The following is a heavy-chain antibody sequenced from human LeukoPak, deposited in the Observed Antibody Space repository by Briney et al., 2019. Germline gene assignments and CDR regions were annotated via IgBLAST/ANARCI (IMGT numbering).Heavy chain of an antibody. Sequence: ASVKVSCKASGYTFTSYGINWVRQAPGQGLEWMGWISAYNGDTNYAQKLQGRVTMTTDTSTSTAYMELRSLRSDDTAVYYCARGEALRYFDWLSRFDYWGQGTLVTVSS. CDR1: GYTFTSYG. J-gene: IGHJ4*02. D-gene: IGHD3-9*01. CDR3: ARGEALRYFDWLSRFDY. V-gene: IGHV1-18*01. CDR2: ISAYNGDT.